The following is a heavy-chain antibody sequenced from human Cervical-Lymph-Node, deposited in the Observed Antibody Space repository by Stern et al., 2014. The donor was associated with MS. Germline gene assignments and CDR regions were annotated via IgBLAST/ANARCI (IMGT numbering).Heavy chain of an antibody. J-gene: IGHJ3*02. V-gene: IGHV5-51*03. CDR1: GFSFTTQW. CDR2: IYPGDSDT. Sequence: DQLVQSGAEVKKPGESLKISCEGSGFSFTTQWIAWVRQMPGEGLEWMGIIYPGDSDTRYSPSFQGRVTISADKSISTAYLQWNSLTASDTAMYYCAKARYVQALSDAFDIWGQGTMVTVSS. D-gene: IGHD2-2*01. CDR3: AKARYVQALSDAFDI.